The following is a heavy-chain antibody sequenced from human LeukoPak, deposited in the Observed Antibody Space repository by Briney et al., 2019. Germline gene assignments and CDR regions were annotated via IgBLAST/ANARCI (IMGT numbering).Heavy chain of an antibody. D-gene: IGHD1-7*01. J-gene: IGHJ3*02. V-gene: IGHV3-15*01. CDR3: TTGGWNYVVGWDI. CDR1: GFTFSNAW. Sequence: PGGSLRLSCAASGFTFSNAWMSWVRQAPGKGLEWVGRIKSKTDGGTTDYAAPVKGRFTISRDDSKNTLYLQMNSLKTEDTAVYYCTTGGWNYVVGWDIWGQGTMVTVSS. CDR2: IKSKTDGGTT.